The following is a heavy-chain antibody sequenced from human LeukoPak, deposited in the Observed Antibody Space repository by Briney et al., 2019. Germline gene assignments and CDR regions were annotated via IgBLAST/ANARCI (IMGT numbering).Heavy chain of an antibody. CDR3: ARDSAGTNYDILTALLDY. J-gene: IGHJ4*02. CDR1: GFTFSSYA. Sequence: GGSLRLSCAASGFTFSSYAMHWVRQAPGKGLEWVAVISYDGSNKYYADSVKGRFTISRDNSKNTLYLQMSSLRAEDTAVYYCARDSAGTNYDILTALLDYWGQGTLVTVSS. V-gene: IGHV3-30-3*01. CDR2: ISYDGSNK. D-gene: IGHD3-9*01.